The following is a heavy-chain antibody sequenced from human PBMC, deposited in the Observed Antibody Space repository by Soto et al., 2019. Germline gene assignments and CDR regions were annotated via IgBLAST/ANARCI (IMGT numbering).Heavy chain of an antibody. CDR2: ISSSSSYI. D-gene: IGHD3-16*01. CDR1: GFTFSSYS. J-gene: IGHJ4*02. V-gene: IGHV3-21*01. Sequence: LRLSCAASGFTFSSYSMNWVRQAPGKGLEWVSSISSSSSYIYYADSVKGRFTISRDNAKNSLYLQMNSLRAEDTAVYYCARDRESAMIPFGGRSGRWGQGTLVTVSS. CDR3: ARDRESAMIPFGGRSGR.